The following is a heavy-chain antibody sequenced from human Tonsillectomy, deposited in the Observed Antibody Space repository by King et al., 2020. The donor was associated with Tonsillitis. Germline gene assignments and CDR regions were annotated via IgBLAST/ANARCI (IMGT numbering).Heavy chain of an antibody. Sequence: VQLVESGGGLVKPGGSLRLSCAASGFTFSDYYMSWIRQAPGKGLEWVSYISSSTSTIYYADFVKGRFTISRDNAKNSLYLQMNSLRAEDTAVYYCARVKCNGGSCYDTLFDFCGLGTLVTVSS. J-gene: IGHJ4*02. V-gene: IGHV3-11*01. CDR2: ISSSTSTI. CDR1: GFTFSDYY. CDR3: ARVKCNGGSCYDTLFDF. D-gene: IGHD2-15*01.